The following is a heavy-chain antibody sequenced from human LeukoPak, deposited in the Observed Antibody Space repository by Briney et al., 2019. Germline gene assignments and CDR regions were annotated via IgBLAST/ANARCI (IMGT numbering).Heavy chain of an antibody. CDR3: ATDFRTMIGVWFVGY. Sequence: ASVKISCKASGYTFTGYYMHWVRQAPGQGLEWMGWINPNSGGTNYAQKFQGWVTMTRDTSISTAYMELSSLRSEDTAVYYCATDFRTMIGVWFVGYWGQETLVTVSS. CDR2: INPNSGGT. V-gene: IGHV1-2*04. CDR1: GYTFTGYY. D-gene: IGHD3-22*01. J-gene: IGHJ4*02.